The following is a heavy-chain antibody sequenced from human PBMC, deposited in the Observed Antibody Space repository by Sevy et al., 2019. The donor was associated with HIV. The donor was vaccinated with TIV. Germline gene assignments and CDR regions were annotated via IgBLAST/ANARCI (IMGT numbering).Heavy chain of an antibody. V-gene: IGHV3-7*01. D-gene: IGHD3-22*01. CDR3: ARGYMIVVADGFDI. Sequence: GGSLRLSCAASGFTFSSYWMSWVRQAPGKGLEWVANIKKNGSEKYYVDSVKDRFTISRDNAKNSLYLQMNSLRAEDTAVYYCARGYMIVVADGFDIWGQGTTVTVSS. CDR1: GFTFSSYW. J-gene: IGHJ3*02. CDR2: IKKNGSEK.